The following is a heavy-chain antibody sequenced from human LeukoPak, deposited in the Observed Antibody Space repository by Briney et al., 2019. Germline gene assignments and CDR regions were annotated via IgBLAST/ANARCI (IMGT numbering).Heavy chain of an antibody. CDR1: GGSISSGGYS. V-gene: IGHV4-30-2*01. J-gene: IGHJ5*02. CDR3: ARGPRGTIFGVVTKPRGFDP. CDR2: IYHSGST. D-gene: IGHD3-3*01. Sequence: SQTLSLTCAVSGGSISSGGYSWSWIRQPPGKGLEWIGYIYHSGSTYYDPSLKSRVTISVDTSKNQFSLKLSSVTAADTAVYYCARGPRGTIFGVVTKPRGFDPWGQGTLVTVSS.